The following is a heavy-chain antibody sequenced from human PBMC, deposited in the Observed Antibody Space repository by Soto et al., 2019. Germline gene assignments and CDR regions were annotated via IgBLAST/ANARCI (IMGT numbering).Heavy chain of an antibody. CDR3: AHNKWLAFDY. CDR2: IYWDDDK. CDR1: GFSLSTTGVS. V-gene: IGHV2-5*02. D-gene: IGHD6-19*01. Sequence: QITLKESGPTLVKPTQTLTLTCTFSGFSLSTTGVSVGWIRQPPGKALGWLALIYWDDDKRYRPSLKSRLTITKDTSKNQVVLTMTSMDPVDTATYYCAHNKWLAFDYWGQGTLVTVSS. J-gene: IGHJ4*02.